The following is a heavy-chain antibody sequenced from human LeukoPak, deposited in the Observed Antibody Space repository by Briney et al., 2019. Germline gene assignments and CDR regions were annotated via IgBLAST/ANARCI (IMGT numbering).Heavy chain of an antibody. D-gene: IGHD3-10*01. Sequence: GGSLRLSCAASGFTVSSNYMSWVRQAPGKGLEWVSVIYSGGSTYYADSVKGRITISRDNSKNTLYLQMNSLKTEDTAVYYCTRQGEWFGAFDYWGQGTLVTVSS. CDR1: GFTVSSNY. V-gene: IGHV3-53*01. CDR3: TRQGEWFGAFDY. J-gene: IGHJ4*02. CDR2: IYSGGST.